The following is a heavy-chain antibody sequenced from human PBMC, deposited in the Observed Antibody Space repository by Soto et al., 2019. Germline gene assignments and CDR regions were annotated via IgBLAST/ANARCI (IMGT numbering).Heavy chain of an antibody. CDR3: AATPRY. CDR2: IYYSGST. Sequence: QVQLQESGPGLVKPSETLSLTCSVSGGSTSSYYWSWIRQPPGKGLEWIGYIYYSGSTDYSPSLKSXXTMSIDTSQNQVSLKLTSVTTAATAVYYCAATPRYWGQGPLVTVSS. V-gene: IGHV4-59*01. J-gene: IGHJ4*02. CDR1: GGSTSSYY. D-gene: IGHD2-15*01.